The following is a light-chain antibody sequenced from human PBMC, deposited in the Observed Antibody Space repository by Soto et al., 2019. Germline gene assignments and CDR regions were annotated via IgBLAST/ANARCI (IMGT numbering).Light chain of an antibody. J-gene: IGLJ1*01. CDR3: AAWDDSMNGYV. V-gene: IGLV1-44*01. Sequence: QSVLTQPPSASGTPGQRVTISCSGSSSNIGSNTVNWYQQLPGTAPKLLIYSNNQRPSGVPGRFSGSKAGTSASLAISGLQSEDDADYYCAAWDDSMNGYVSGTGTKVTVL. CDR1: SSNIGSNT. CDR2: SNN.